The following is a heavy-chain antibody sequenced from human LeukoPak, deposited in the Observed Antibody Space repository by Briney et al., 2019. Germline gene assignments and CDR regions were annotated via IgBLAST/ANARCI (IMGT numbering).Heavy chain of an antibody. V-gene: IGHV4-28*01. CDR2: IHYSGTA. Sequence: SETLSLTCAVSDYSISSGDWWGWVRQPPGKGLEWIGYIHYSGTAYYNPSLLSRVTMSVDTSKNQFSLKLSSVTAVDTAVYYCARKHRWNGLYFDYWGQGTPVTVSS. D-gene: IGHD1-1*01. CDR3: ARKHRWNGLYFDY. CDR1: DYSISSGDW. J-gene: IGHJ4*02.